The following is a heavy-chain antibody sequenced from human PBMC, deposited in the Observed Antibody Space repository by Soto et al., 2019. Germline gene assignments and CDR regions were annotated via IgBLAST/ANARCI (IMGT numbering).Heavy chain of an antibody. J-gene: IGHJ4*02. CDR3: ARLGGGGMGWALDY. V-gene: IGHV3-33*03. CDR2: IWFDGHNK. CDR1: GFTFSDYG. D-gene: IGHD3-16*01. Sequence: QVQLVESGGGVVQPGRSLRLSCSASGFTFSDYGMTWVRQAPGKGLEWVAVIWFDGHNKYYGDSAKGRFTISRDTSKNTVYLQMNSLRADDTAVYFCARLGGGGMGWALDYWGQGTLVTVSS.